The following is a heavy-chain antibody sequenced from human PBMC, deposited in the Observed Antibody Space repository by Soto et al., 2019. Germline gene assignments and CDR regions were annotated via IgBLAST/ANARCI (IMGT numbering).Heavy chain of an antibody. CDR3: AKAMELRIAVAKDY. D-gene: IGHD6-19*01. CDR1: GFSFSSAT. CDR2: IGRGGTT. J-gene: IGHJ4*02. Sequence: EGSLRLSCAASGFSFSSATMTWVRQPPGKGLEWVSVIGRGGTTYYADSVKGRFTISRDNSKSTLYLQMNSLRAEDTAVYYCAKAMELRIAVAKDYWGQGTLVTVSS. V-gene: IGHV3-23*01.